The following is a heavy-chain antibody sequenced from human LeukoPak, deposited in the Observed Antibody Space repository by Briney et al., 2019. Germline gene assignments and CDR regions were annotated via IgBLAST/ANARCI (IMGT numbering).Heavy chain of an antibody. D-gene: IGHD2-2*01. CDR1: GYTFTSYG. Sequence: ASVKVSCKASGYTFTSYGISWVRQAPGQGLEWMGWISAYNGNTNYAQKLQGRVIMTTDTSTSTAYMELRSLRSDDTAVYYCAREWGYCSSTSCYSRQPPFDYWGQGTLVTVSS. CDR2: ISAYNGNT. CDR3: AREWGYCSSTSCYSRQPPFDY. V-gene: IGHV1-18*01. J-gene: IGHJ4*02.